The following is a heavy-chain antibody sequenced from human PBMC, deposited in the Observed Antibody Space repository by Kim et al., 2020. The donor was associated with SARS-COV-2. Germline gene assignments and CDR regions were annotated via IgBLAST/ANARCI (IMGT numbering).Heavy chain of an antibody. J-gene: IGHJ6*02. D-gene: IGHD4-4*01. V-gene: IGHV4-30-2*01. CDR3: AGYSNYYYGMDI. CDR1: GGSISSGGYS. Sequence: SETLSLTCAVSGGSISSGGYSWSWIRQPPGKGLEWIGYMYHSGSTYYNPSLKSRVTISVDRSKNQFSLKLSSVTAADTAVYYCAGYSNYYYGMDIWGQGTTVTVSS. CDR2: MYHSGST.